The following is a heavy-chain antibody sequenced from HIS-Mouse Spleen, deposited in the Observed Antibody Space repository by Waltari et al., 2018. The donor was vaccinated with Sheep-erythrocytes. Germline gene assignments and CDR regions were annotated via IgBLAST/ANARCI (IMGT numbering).Heavy chain of an antibody. V-gene: IGHV2-5*02. D-gene: IGHD6-13*01. CDR1: GFSLSTSGVG. CDR2: IYCDDDK. Sequence: QITLKESGPTLVKPTQTLTLTCTFSGFSLSTSGVGVGWIRQPPGKALEWLALIYCDDDKRYSPSLKSRLTNTKDTSKNQVVLTMTNMDPVDTATYYCAHSWQQLYYFDYWGQGTLVTVSS. CDR3: AHSWQQLYYFDY. J-gene: IGHJ4*02.